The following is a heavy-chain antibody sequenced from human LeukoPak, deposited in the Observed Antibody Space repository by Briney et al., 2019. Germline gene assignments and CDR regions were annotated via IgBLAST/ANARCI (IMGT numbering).Heavy chain of an antibody. CDR3: ARVAIVGATSPDY. Sequence: SQTLSLTCTVSGGSISSGDYYWSWIRQPPGKGLEWIGYIYYSGSTYYSPPLKSRVTISVDTSKNQFSLKLSSVTAADTAVYYCARVAIVGATSPDYWGQGTLVTVSS. D-gene: IGHD1-26*01. CDR1: GGSISSGDYY. CDR2: IYYSGST. V-gene: IGHV4-30-4*08. J-gene: IGHJ4*02.